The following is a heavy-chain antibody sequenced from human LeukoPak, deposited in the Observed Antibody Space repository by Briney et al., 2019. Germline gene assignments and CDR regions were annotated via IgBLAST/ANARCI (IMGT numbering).Heavy chain of an antibody. J-gene: IGHJ4*02. CDR2: ISSRSSYI. CDR3: AREIRSSSVFDY. Sequence: GGSLRLSCAASGFTFSSYPMHWVRQAPGKGLEWVSSISSRSSYIYYADSVKGRFTISRDNAKNSLYLQMNSLRAEDTAVYYCAREIRSSSVFDYWGQGTLVTVSS. V-gene: IGHV3-21*01. CDR1: GFTFSSYP. D-gene: IGHD6-6*01.